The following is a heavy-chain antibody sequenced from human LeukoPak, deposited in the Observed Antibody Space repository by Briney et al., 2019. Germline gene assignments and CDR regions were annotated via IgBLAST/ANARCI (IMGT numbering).Heavy chain of an antibody. CDR3: ASSTPLYYDILTGYYKGVDYYYYMDV. V-gene: IGHV4-4*09. J-gene: IGHJ6*03. CDR1: GGSISSYY. D-gene: IGHD3-9*01. Sequence: SETLSLTCTVSGGSISSYYWSWIRQPPGKGLEWIGYIYPSGSTNYNPSLKSRVTISVDTSKNQFSLKLSSVTAADTAVYYCASSTPLYYDILTGYYKGVDYYYYMDVWGKGTTVTVSS. CDR2: IYPSGST.